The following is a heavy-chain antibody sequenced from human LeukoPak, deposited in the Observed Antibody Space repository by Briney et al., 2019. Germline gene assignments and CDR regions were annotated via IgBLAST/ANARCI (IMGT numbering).Heavy chain of an antibody. V-gene: IGHV3-53*01. CDR3: ARDWGSYSSSFRNAFDI. CDR2: IYSGGST. D-gene: IGHD6-6*01. J-gene: IGHJ3*02. CDR1: GFTVSSNY. Sequence: GGSLRLSCAASGFTVSSNYMSWVRQAPGKGLEWVSVIYSGGSTYYADSVKGRFTISRDNSKNTLYLQMNSLRAEDTAVYYCARDWGSYSSSFRNAFDIWGQGTMVTVSS.